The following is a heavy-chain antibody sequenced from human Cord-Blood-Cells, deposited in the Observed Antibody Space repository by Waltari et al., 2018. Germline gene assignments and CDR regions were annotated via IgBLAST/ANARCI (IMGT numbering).Heavy chain of an antibody. V-gene: IGHV4-34*01. J-gene: IGHJ3*02. D-gene: IGHD2-2*01. CDR2: INHSGST. CDR3: ARPRSIVVVPAATDDAFDI. CDR1: GGSFSGYY. Sequence: AVYGGSFSGYYWSWIRQPPGKGLEWIGEINHSGSTNYNPSLKSRVTISVDTSKNQFSLKLSSVTAADTAVYYCARPRSIVVVPAATDDAFDIWGQGTMVTVSS.